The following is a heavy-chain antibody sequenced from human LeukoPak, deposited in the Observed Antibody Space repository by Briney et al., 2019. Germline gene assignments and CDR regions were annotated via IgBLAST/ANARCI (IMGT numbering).Heavy chain of an antibody. V-gene: IGHV1-24*01. D-gene: IGHD3-22*01. J-gene: IGHJ4*02. Sequence: ASVKVSCKVSGYTLTELSMHWVRQAPGKGLEWMGGFDPEDGEAIYAQKFQGRVTMTEDTSTDTAYMELSSLRSEDTAVYYCAAYYYDSSGYQTTNDYWGQGTLVTVSS. CDR1: GYTLTELS. CDR3: AAYYYDSSGYQTTNDY. CDR2: FDPEDGEA.